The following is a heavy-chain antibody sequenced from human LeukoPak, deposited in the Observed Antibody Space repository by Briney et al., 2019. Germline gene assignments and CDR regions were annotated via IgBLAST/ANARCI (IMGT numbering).Heavy chain of an antibody. CDR2: VSHSGGT. Sequence: SETLSLTCTVSGGSISSSYWSWIRQPPGKELDWIGYVSHSGGTNYKPSLKSRVTISVDTSKRQFSLKLSSVTAADTAVYYCARSFDSAYYYMDVWGKGTTVTVS. D-gene: IGHD3-10*01. V-gene: IGHV4-59*08. J-gene: IGHJ6*03. CDR1: GGSISSSY. CDR3: ARSFDSAYYYMDV.